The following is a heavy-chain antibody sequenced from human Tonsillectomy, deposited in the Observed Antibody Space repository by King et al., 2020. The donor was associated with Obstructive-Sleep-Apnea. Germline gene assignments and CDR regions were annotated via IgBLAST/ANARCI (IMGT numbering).Heavy chain of an antibody. D-gene: IGHD3-3*01. V-gene: IGHV3-23*04. CDR1: GFPFSSYA. Sequence: VQLVESGGGLVQPGGSLRLSCEVSGFPFSSYALSWVRQAPGKGLEWVSAISGSGGTTYCADSLKGRFTISRDNSKNTLYLQMNSLRAEDTAVYYCAKDPGDDFWSGYYTDFGFFDYWGQGTLVTVSS. J-gene: IGHJ4*02. CDR3: AKDPGDDFWSGYYTDFGFFDY. CDR2: ISGSGGTT.